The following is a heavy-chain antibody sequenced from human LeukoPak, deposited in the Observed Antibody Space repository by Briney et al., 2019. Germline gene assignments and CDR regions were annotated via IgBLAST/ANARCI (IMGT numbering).Heavy chain of an antibody. CDR3: AKGEIDLGELSSPFDY. CDR2: ISWNSGSI. D-gene: IGHD3-16*02. Sequence: TGGSLRLSCAASGFTFSDYYMSWIRQAPGKGLEWVSGISWNSGSIGYADSVKGRFTISRDNAKNSLYLQMNSLRAEDTALYYCAKGEIDLGELSSPFDYWGQGTLVTVSS. J-gene: IGHJ4*02. V-gene: IGHV3-9*01. CDR1: GFTFSDYY.